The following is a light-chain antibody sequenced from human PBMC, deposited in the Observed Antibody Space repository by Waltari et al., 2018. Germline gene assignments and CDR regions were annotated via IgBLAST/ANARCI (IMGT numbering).Light chain of an antibody. CDR1: SSDVGGYNY. CDR3: RSYAGSDIWV. Sequence: QSALTQPPSASGSPGQSVAISCTGTSSDVGGYNYVSWYQQHPGNAPKLMIYEVNKRASGVPDRFSGSKSGNTASLTVSGLQAEDEADYYCRSYAGSDIWVFGGGTRLTVL. V-gene: IGLV2-8*01. CDR2: EVN. J-gene: IGLJ3*02.